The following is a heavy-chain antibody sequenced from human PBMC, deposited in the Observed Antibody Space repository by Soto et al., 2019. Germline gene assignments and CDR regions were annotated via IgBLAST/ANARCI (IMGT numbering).Heavy chain of an antibody. CDR3: ARDPWDYDFWSGSTLHGMDV. CDR2: INPSGGST. Sequence: ASVKVSCKASGYTFTSYYMHWVRQAPGQGLEWMGIINPSGGSTSYTQKFQGRATMTRDTSTSTVYMDLSSLRSEDTAVYYCARDPWDYDFWSGSTLHGMDVWGQGTTVTVSS. J-gene: IGHJ6*02. CDR1: GYTFTSYY. D-gene: IGHD3-3*01. V-gene: IGHV1-46*01.